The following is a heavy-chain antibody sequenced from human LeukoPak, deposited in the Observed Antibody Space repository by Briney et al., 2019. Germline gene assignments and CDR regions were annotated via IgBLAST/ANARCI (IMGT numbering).Heavy chain of an antibody. J-gene: IGHJ1*01. CDR3: ARGGAARLHFQN. CDR2: IYHSGST. Sequence: SETLSLTCTVSGGSISTYYWNWIRQPPGKGPEWIGYIYHSGSTNYNPSLQSRVTISVDTSKNQFSLNLNSVTAADTAVYYCARGGAARLHFQNWGQGTLVTVSS. CDR1: GGSISTYY. V-gene: IGHV4-59*01. D-gene: IGHD6-6*01.